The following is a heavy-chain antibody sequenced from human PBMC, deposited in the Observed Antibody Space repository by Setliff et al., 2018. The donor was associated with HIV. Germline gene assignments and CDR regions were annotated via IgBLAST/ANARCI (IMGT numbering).Heavy chain of an antibody. J-gene: IGHJ4*02. CDR1: GFNFAAYA. D-gene: IGHD3-22*01. Sequence: GGSLRLSCAASGFNFAAYAMSWVRQAPGKGLEWVSGMNWNGDALGYADAVKGRFTISRDSAKNSLYLQMDSLRAEDTAFYYCARVQYHYDGTVYYIQCPDYWGQGTLVTVSS. CDR2: MNWNGDAL. V-gene: IGHV3-20*04. CDR3: ARVQYHYDGTVYYIQCPDY.